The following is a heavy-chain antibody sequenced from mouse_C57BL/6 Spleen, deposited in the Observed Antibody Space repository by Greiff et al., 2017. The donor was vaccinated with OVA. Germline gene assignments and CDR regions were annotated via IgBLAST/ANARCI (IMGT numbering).Heavy chain of an antibody. CDR3: ARRSYSNPFAY. D-gene: IGHD2-5*01. J-gene: IGHJ3*01. CDR1: GYTFTDYN. CDR2: INPNNGGT. Sequence: EVQLQQSGPELVKPGASVKIPCKASGYTFTDYNMDWVKQSHGKSLEWIGDINPNNGGTIYNQKFKGKATLTVDKSSSTAYMELRSLTSEDTAVYYCARRSYSNPFAYWGQGTLVTVSA. V-gene: IGHV1-18*01.